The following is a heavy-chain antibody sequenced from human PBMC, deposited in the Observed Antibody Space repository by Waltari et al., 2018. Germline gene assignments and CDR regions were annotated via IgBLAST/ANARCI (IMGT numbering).Heavy chain of an antibody. D-gene: IGHD6-19*01. CDR3: ARGSNLRAVAGRYYFDY. CDR2: IIPILGIA. J-gene: IGHJ4*02. CDR1: GGTFSSYA. V-gene: IGHV1-69*04. Sequence: QVQLVQSGAAVKKLGSSVKVSCKASGGTFSSYAISWVRQAPGQGLEWMGGIIPILGIANYTQKFQGRVTITADESTSTAYMELSSLRSEDTAVYYCARGSNLRAVAGRYYFDYWGQGTLVTVSS.